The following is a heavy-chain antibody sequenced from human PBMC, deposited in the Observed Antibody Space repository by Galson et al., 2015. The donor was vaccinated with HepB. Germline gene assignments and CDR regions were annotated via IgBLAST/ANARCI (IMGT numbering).Heavy chain of an antibody. V-gene: IGHV3-48*02. J-gene: IGHJ6*03. CDR3: ARVREVRGTYYYYMDV. CDR1: GFTFSSYS. D-gene: IGHD3-10*01. CDR2: ISSSSSTI. Sequence: SLRLSCAASGFTFSSYSMNWVRQAPGKGLEWVSYISSSSSTIYYADSVKGRFTISRDNAKNSLYLQMNSLRDEDTAVYYCARVREVRGTYYYYMDVWGKGTTVTVSS.